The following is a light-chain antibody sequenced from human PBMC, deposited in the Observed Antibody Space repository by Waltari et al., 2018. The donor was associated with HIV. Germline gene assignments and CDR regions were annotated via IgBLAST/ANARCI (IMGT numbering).Light chain of an antibody. CDR3: QQYYAAPYT. CDR1: QVITNS. Sequence: DIQMTQSPSSLSASVGDRVTSTCRASQVITNSLTWYQLKPGKAPKLLLHAASRLESGVPSRFSGSGSGADYTLTISRLQSEDFATYYCQQYYAAPYTFGQGTKLEIK. J-gene: IGKJ2*01. V-gene: IGKV1-NL1*01. CDR2: AAS.